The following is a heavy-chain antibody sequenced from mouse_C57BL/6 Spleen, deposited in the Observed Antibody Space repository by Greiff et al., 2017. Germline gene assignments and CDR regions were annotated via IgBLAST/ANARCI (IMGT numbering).Heavy chain of an antibody. CDR2: IHPNSGST. V-gene: IGHV1-64*01. CDR1: GYTFTSYW. CDR3: ARYPCYYGSSRWYFDV. J-gene: IGHJ1*03. Sequence: QVQLQQSGAELVKPGASVKLSCKASGYTFTSYWMHWVKQRPGQGLEWIGMIHPNSGSTNYNEKFKSKATLTVDKSSSTAYMQLSSLTSEDSAVYYCARYPCYYGSSRWYFDVWGTGTTVTVSS. D-gene: IGHD1-1*01.